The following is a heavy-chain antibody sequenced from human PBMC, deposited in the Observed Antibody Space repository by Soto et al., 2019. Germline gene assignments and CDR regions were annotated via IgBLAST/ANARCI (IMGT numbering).Heavy chain of an antibody. V-gene: IGHV3-30-3*01. J-gene: IGHJ5*02. CDR3: ARHPERIAEIGWFDP. CDR1: GFTFSNYP. D-gene: IGHD6-13*01. Sequence: GGSLRLSCAASGFTFSNYPMHWVRQAPGKGLEWVAVISYDGSNKYYADSVKGRFTISRDNAKNSLYLQMNSLRAEDTAVYYCARHPERIAEIGWFDPWGQGTLVTVSS. CDR2: ISYDGSNK.